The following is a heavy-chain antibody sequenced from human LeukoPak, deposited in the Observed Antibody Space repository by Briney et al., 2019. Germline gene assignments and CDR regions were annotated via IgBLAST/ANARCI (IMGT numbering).Heavy chain of an antibody. V-gene: IGHV4-59*08. CDR2: IHYSGST. Sequence: SETLSLTCTVSGGSISSYYWNWIRQPPGKGLEWIGYIHYSGSTNYNPSLKSRVTISVDTSKNQFSLKLSSVTAADTAVYYCARLPFHDYGGVGAFDIWGQGTMVTVSS. CDR1: GGSISSYY. D-gene: IGHD4-23*01. CDR3: ARLPFHDYGGVGAFDI. J-gene: IGHJ3*02.